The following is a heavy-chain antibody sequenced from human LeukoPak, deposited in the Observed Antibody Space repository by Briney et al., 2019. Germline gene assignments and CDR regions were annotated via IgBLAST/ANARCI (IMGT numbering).Heavy chain of an antibody. Sequence: SETLSLTCTVSGGSISSSSYYWGWIRQPPGKGLEWIGSIYYSGSTYYNPSLKSRVTISVDTSKNQFSLKLSSVTAADTAVYYCARQVLWFGELPAFDPWGQGTLVTVSS. J-gene: IGHJ5*02. CDR1: GGSISSSSYY. V-gene: IGHV4-39*01. D-gene: IGHD3-10*01. CDR3: ARQVLWFGELPAFDP. CDR2: IYYSGST.